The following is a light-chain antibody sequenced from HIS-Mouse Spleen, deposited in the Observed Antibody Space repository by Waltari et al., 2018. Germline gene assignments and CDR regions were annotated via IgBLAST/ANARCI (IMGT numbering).Light chain of an antibody. CDR1: QYLVHSDGNTY. CDR3: RQGTHWPPIT. J-gene: IGKJ5*01. CDR2: KVS. Sequence: DVVMSQSPLSLPVPLGHPAPIPCRSTQYLVHSDGNTYLNWFQQRQGQSPRRLISKVSNRDSGVPDIFSGSGSGTDVTLKISRVEAEDVGVYYGRQGTHWPPITFGQGTRLEIK. V-gene: IGKV2-30*02.